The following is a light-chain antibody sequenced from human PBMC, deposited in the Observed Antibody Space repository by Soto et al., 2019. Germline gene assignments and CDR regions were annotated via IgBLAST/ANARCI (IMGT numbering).Light chain of an antibody. CDR2: GAS. Sequence: EIVMTQSPATLSVSPGERATLSCRASQSVSSNLAWYQQKPGQAPRLLIYGASTRATGIPARFSGSGSGTEFTLTNSRLQSEDFAVYYCQQYNNWPPFTFGPGTKVDIK. CDR1: QSVSSN. J-gene: IGKJ3*01. CDR3: QQYNNWPPFT. V-gene: IGKV3-15*01.